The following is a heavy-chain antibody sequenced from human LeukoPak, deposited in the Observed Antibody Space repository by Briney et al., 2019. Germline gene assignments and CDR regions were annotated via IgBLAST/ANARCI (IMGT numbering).Heavy chain of an antibody. CDR2: INHSGST. Sequence: PSETLSLTCSVYGGSFSGYCWSWIRQPPGKGLEWIGEINHSGSTNYNPSLKTRVTISLDRSKDQFSLKLTSVTAADTAVYYCTRGKPETVFDSWGRGTLVAVSS. J-gene: IGHJ4*01. V-gene: IGHV4-34*01. CDR3: TRGKPETVFDS. CDR1: GGSFSGYC.